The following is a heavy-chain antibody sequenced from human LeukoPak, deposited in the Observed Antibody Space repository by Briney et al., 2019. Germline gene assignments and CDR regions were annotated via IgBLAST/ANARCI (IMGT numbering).Heavy chain of an antibody. Sequence: ASVKVSCKASGYTFTSFGITWMRQAPGQGLEWMGWISAYNGNTNYAQKLQGRVTVTTDTSTSTAYMELRSLRSDDTAVYYCARDSSGYYYIPFDYWGQGTLVTVSS. CDR3: ARDSSGYYYIPFDY. V-gene: IGHV1-18*01. J-gene: IGHJ4*02. D-gene: IGHD3-22*01. CDR1: GYTFTSFG. CDR2: ISAYNGNT.